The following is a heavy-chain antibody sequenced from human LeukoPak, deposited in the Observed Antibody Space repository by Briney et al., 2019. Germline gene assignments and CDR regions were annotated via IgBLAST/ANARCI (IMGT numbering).Heavy chain of an antibody. Sequence: ASVKVSCKASGYTFTSYGISWVRQAPGQGLEWMGWISAYNGNTNYAQNFQGRVTMTRDTSISTAYMELSSLRSDDTAVYFYLRGGGRSYCDYWGQGTPVTVSS. D-gene: IGHD2-15*01. J-gene: IGHJ4*02. CDR3: LRGGGRSYCDY. V-gene: IGHV1-18*04. CDR1: GYTFTSYG. CDR2: ISAYNGNT.